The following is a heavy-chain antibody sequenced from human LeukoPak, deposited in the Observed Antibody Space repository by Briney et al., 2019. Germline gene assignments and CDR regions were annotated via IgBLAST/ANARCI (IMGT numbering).Heavy chain of an antibody. CDR1: GFTFSSYA. J-gene: IGHJ4*02. CDR2: ISGSGGST. V-gene: IGHV3-23*01. Sequence: NPGGSLRLSCAASGFTFSSYAMSWVRQAPGKGLEWVSAISGSGGSTYYADSVKGRFTTSRDNSKNTLYLQMNSLRAEDTAVYYCAKDKDFWSGYYFDYWGQGTLVTVSS. D-gene: IGHD3-3*01. CDR3: AKDKDFWSGYYFDY.